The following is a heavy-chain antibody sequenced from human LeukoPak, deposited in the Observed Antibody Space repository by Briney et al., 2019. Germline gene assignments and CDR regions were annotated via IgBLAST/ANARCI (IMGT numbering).Heavy chain of an antibody. V-gene: IGHV4-61*02. J-gene: IGHJ4*02. CDR2: IYTSGST. CDR1: GDSISSGSYY. CDR3: ARGLHLAFDY. D-gene: IGHD5-24*01. Sequence: SETLSLTCTVSGDSISSGSYYWSWIRQPAGKGLEWIGRIYTSGSTNYNPSLKSRVTISVDTSKNQFSLKLSSVTAADTAVYYCARGLHLAFDYWGQGTLVTVSS.